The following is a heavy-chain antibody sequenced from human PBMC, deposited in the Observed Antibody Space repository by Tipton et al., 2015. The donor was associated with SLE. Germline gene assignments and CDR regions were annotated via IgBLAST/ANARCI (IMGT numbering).Heavy chain of an antibody. CDR2: INHSGST. CDR3: ARVGHGFDDSGYNSHYYYYMDV. J-gene: IGHJ6*03. CDR1: GGSFSGYY. V-gene: IGHV4-34*01. D-gene: IGHD3-22*01. Sequence: TLSLTCAVYGGSFSGYYWSWIRQPPGKGLEWIGEINHSGSTNYNPSLKSRVTISVDTSKSQFSLRLSSATAADTAVYYCARVGHGFDDSGYNSHYYYYMDVWGKGTTVTVSS.